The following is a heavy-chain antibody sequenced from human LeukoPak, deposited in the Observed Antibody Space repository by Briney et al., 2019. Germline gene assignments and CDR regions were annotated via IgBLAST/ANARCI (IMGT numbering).Heavy chain of an antibody. V-gene: IGHV3-23*01. D-gene: IGHD6-13*01. CDR3: AKYPGIAAARNWLDP. Sequence: PGGSLRLSCAASGFTFSSYAMTWVRQAPGKGLEWVSAISGSGGSTYYAGSVKGRFTISRDNSKNTLYLQMNSLRAEDTAVYYCAKYPGIAAARNWLDPWGQGTLVSVSS. J-gene: IGHJ5*02. CDR1: GFTFSSYA. CDR2: ISGSGGST.